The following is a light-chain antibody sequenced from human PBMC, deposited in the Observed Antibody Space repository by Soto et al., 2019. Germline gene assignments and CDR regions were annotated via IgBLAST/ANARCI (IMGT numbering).Light chain of an antibody. CDR3: QQSDSPLFS. CDR1: QSISSY. CDR2: AVS. J-gene: IGKJ3*01. Sequence: DIQMTQSPSSLSASVGDRVTMTCRASQSISSYLNWYQQKPGKAPKALIFAVSSLQSGDPSRVSGSRSGTEFTLTITNLHPEDFATSYCQQSDSPLFSFRPGHKVYIK. V-gene: IGKV1-39*01.